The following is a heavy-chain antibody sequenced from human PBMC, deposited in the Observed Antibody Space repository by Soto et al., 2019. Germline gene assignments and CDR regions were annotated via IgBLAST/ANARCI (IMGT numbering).Heavy chain of an antibody. CDR1: GFTFDDYT. Sequence: GGSLRLSCAASGFTFDDYTMHWVRQAPGKGLEWVSLISWDGGSTYYADSVKGRFTISRDNSKNSLYLQMNSLRTEDTALYYCAKANGVYYYYYGMDVWGQGTTVTVSS. D-gene: IGHD2-8*01. CDR3: AKANGVYYYYYGMDV. V-gene: IGHV3-43*01. J-gene: IGHJ6*02. CDR2: ISWDGGST.